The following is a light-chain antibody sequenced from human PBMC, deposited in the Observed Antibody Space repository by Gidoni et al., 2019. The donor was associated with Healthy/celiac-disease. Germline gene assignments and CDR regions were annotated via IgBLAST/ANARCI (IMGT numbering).Light chain of an antibody. CDR2: GAS. V-gene: IGKV3-20*01. Sequence: EIVLTQSPGTLSLSPGERATLSCRASQSVSSSYLAWDQQKPGQAPRLLIYGASSRATGIPDRFSVSGSGTDFTLTISRLEPEDFAVYYCQQYGSSPVPFGQGTRLESK. CDR1: QSVSSSY. J-gene: IGKJ5*01. CDR3: QQYGSSPVP.